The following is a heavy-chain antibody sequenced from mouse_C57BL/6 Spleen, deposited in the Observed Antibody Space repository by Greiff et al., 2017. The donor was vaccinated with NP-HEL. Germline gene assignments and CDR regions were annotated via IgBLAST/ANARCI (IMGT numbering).Heavy chain of an antibody. D-gene: IGHD2-4*01. Sequence: DVHLVESGEGLVKPGGSLKLSCAASGFTFSSYAMSWVRQTPEQRLEWVAYISSGGDYIYYADTVKGRFTISRDNARNTLYLQMSSLKSEDTAMYYCTSDYDYDEGFAYWGQGTLVTVSA. V-gene: IGHV5-9-1*02. CDR3: TSDYDYDEGFAY. CDR2: ISSGGDYI. CDR1: GFTFSSYA. J-gene: IGHJ3*01.